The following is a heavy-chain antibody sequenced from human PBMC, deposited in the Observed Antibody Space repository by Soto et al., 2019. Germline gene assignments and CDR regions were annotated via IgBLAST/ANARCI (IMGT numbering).Heavy chain of an antibody. CDR3: ARAGGVLLHY. D-gene: IGHD2-15*01. V-gene: IGHV3-30-3*01. J-gene: IGHJ4*01. CDR1: GFTFSSYA. CDR2: ISYDGSNK. Sequence: QVHLVESGGGVVQPGRSLRLSCAASGFTFSSYAMHWVRQAPGKGLEWVAVISYDGSNKYYADSVKGRFTISRDISKNTLYLQMNSLRGEDTAVDYCARAGGVLLHYWAHGTLVHVSS.